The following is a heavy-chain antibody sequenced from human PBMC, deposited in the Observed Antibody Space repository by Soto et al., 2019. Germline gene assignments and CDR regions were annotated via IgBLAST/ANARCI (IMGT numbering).Heavy chain of an antibody. V-gene: IGHV4-31*03. CDR1: GGSISSGGYY. D-gene: IGHD6-6*01. Sequence: TLSLTCTVSGGSISSGGYYWSWIRQHPGKGLEWIGYIYYSGSTYYNPSLKSRVTISVDTSKNQFSLKLSSVTAADTAVYYCARDRAPRGAARAGSFDPWGQGTLVTVSS. CDR2: IYYSGST. J-gene: IGHJ5*02. CDR3: ARDRAPRGAARAGSFDP.